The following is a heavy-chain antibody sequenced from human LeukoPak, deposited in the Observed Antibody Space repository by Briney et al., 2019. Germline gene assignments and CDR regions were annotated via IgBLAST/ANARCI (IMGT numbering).Heavy chain of an antibody. CDR2: INPNSGGT. D-gene: IGHD6-19*01. V-gene: IGHV1-2*02. Sequence: ASVKVSCKASGYTFTGYYMHWVRQAPGQGLEWMGWINPNSGGTNYAQKFQGRVTMTRDTSISTAYMELSRLRSDDTAVYYCARDRHSSGLDAFDIWGQGTMVTVSS. CDR1: GYTFTGYY. CDR3: ARDRHSSGLDAFDI. J-gene: IGHJ3*02.